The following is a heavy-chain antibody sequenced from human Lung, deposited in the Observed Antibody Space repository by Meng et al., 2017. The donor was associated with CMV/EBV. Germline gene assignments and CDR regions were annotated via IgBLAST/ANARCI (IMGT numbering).Heavy chain of an antibody. V-gene: IGHV3-23*03. D-gene: IGHD4-11*01. J-gene: IGHJ4*02. CDR3: AGGLMVYSNYGLPQLPMTRSFVY. CDR2: IYSVGSST. Sequence: GESXKISCAASGFTLTSYAMSWVRQAPGKGLEWVAVIYSVGSSTYFGDSVKGRFTISRDNAKNSLYLQMNSLRAEDTALYYCAGGLMVYSNYGLPQLPMTRSFVYXGRGXLVTVSS. CDR1: GFTLTSYA.